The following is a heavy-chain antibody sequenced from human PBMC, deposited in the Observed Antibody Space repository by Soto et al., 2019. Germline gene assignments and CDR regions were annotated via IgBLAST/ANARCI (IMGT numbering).Heavy chain of an antibody. J-gene: IGHJ5*01. CDR1: GFIFSGSG. D-gene: IGHD3-22*01. CDR3: ARWVGGSMYDNSGKYDS. CDR2: ISYDGSRT. V-gene: IGHV3-30*03. Sequence: QVQLVESGGGVVQPGRSLRLTCAASGFIFSGSGMHWVRQAPGKGLEWVALISYDGSRTHYADSVRDRFTISRDNGQNTLYLQMNSLRAEDTAVYFCARWVGGSMYDNSGKYDSWGQGTLVIVSS.